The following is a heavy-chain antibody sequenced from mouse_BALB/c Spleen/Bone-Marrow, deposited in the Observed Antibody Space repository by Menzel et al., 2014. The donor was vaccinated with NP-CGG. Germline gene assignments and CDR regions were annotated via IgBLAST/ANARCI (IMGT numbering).Heavy chain of an antibody. CDR3: ASSGLPSFPS. CDR2: ILPGSGST. V-gene: IGHV1-9*01. D-gene: IGHD5-5*01. Sequence: QVQLQQSGAVLMKPGASVKISCKATGYTFSSYWIEWVKQRPGHGLEWIGEILPGSGSTNYNDKFKGKATFTADTSSNTAYMQLSSLTSEDSAVYYCASSGLPSFPSWGHGTLVTVSA. J-gene: IGHJ3*01. CDR1: GYTFSSYW.